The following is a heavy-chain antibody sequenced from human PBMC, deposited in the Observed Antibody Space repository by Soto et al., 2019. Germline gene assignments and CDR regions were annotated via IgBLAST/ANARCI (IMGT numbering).Heavy chain of an antibody. CDR1: GFTFGDYA. D-gene: IGHD2-21*02. Sequence: SGGSLRLSCTASGFTFGDYAMSWVRQAPGKGLEWAGFIRSKAYGGTTEYAASVKGRFTISRDDSKSIAYLQMNSLKTEDTAVYYCTRAGVVVTATPGDYWGQGTLVTVSS. CDR2: IRSKAYGGTT. J-gene: IGHJ4*02. V-gene: IGHV3-49*04. CDR3: TRAGVVVTATPGDY.